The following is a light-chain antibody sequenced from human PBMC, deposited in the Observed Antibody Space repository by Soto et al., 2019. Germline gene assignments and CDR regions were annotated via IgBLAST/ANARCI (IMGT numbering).Light chain of an antibody. V-gene: IGKV4-1*01. CDR1: QSVLHSSNNKNY. Sequence: DIVMTQSPDSLAVSLGERATINCKSSQSVLHSSNNKNYLAWYQQKPGQPPRLLIYWASTRESGVPDRFSGSGSATDFTLTISRLQAEDVAVYYCQQRSNWPKLTFGGGTKVEIK. J-gene: IGKJ4*01. CDR3: QQRSNWPKLT. CDR2: WAS.